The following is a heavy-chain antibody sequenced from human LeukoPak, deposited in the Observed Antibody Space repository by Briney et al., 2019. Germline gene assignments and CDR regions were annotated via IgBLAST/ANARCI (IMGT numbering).Heavy chain of an antibody. CDR3: ARLAVAYFDY. D-gene: IGHD6-19*01. V-gene: IGHV3-21*01. J-gene: IGHJ4*02. CDR2: ISSSSSYI. CDR1: GFTFSSYS. Sequence: GGSLRLSCAASGFTFSSYSMSWVRQAPGKGLEWVSSISSSSSYIYYADSVKGRFTISRENAKNSLYLQMNSLRAEDTAVYYCARLAVAYFDYWGQGTLVTVSS.